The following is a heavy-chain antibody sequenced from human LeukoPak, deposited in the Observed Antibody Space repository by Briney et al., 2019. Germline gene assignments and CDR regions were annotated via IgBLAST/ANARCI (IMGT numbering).Heavy chain of an antibody. CDR2: IYTDGTAT. V-gene: IGHV3-74*01. J-gene: IGHJ4*02. D-gene: IGHD3-3*01. CDR1: GFTFSGYT. CDR3: ARERYDFWSGYFLL. Sequence: QAGGSLRLSCAASGFTFSGYTMHWVRQAPGKGLVWISRIYTDGTATNYADSVKGRFTISRDNAKNTLYLQMNSLRAEDTAVYYCARERYDFWSGYFLLWGQGTLVTVSS.